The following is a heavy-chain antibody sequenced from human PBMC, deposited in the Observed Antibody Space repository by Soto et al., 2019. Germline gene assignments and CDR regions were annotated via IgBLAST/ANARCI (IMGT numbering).Heavy chain of an antibody. Sequence: VASVKVSCKASGYTFTSYDINWVRQATGQGLEWMGWMNPNSGNTGYAQKFQGRVTMTRNTSISTAYMELSSLRSEDTAVYYCARVRSYYYGSGSYLDYWGQGTQVTVSS. CDR3: ARVRSYYYGSGSYLDY. D-gene: IGHD3-10*01. CDR1: GYTFTSYD. V-gene: IGHV1-8*01. CDR2: MNPNSGNT. J-gene: IGHJ4*02.